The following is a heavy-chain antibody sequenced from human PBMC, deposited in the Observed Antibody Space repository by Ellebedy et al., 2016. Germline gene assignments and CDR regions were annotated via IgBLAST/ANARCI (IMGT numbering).Heavy chain of an antibody. CDR1: GGTFSSYA. CDR2: INPSGGST. Sequence: ASVKVSCKASGGTFSSYAISWVRQAPGQGLEWMGIINPSGGSTSYAQKFQGRVTMTRDTSTSTVYMELRSLRSDDTAVYYCARAGFEWLLTSFDYWGQGTLVTVSS. V-gene: IGHV1-46*01. CDR3: ARAGFEWLLTSFDY. D-gene: IGHD3-3*01. J-gene: IGHJ4*02.